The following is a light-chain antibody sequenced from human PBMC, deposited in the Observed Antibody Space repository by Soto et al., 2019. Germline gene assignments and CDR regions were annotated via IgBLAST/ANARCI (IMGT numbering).Light chain of an antibody. CDR1: SSDVGGYNY. J-gene: IGLJ1*01. CDR2: DVS. CDR3: SSYTSSSTYV. V-gene: IGLV2-14*01. Sequence: QSALTQPASVSGSPGQSITISCTGTSSDVGGYNYVSWYQQHPGKAPKLMIYDVSNRPSVVSDRFSVSKSGNTVSLTISGLQAEDEADYYCSSYTSSSTYVFGTGTKLTVL.